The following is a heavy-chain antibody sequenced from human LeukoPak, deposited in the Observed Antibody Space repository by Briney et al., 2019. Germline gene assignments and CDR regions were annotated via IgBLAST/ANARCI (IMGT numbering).Heavy chain of an antibody. V-gene: IGHV1-18*01. D-gene: IGHD6-13*01. CDR2: ISAYNGNT. Sequence: ASVKVSCKASGYTFTSYGISWVRQAPGQGLEWMGWISAYNGNTTCAQKLQGRVTMTTDTSTSTAYMELRSLRSDDTAVYYCARDEAAAGSFDYWGQGTLVTVSS. CDR3: ARDEAAAGSFDY. J-gene: IGHJ4*02. CDR1: GYTFTSYG.